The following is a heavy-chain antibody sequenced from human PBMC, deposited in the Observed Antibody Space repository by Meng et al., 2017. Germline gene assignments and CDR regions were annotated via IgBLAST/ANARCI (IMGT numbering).Heavy chain of an antibody. CDR1: GGSISSNGYY. CDR2: IYHSGST. CDR3: ARRRGGSGRDC. J-gene: IGHJ4*02. D-gene: IGHD3-10*01. Sequence: QLQLQESGPGLVKPSETLSLACTVSGGSISSNGYYLDWVRQPPGKGLEWIGAIYHSGSTSYNPSLQSRVTMFVDTSKNQFSLMLTSVTATDTAVYYCARRRGGSGRDCWGQGTLVTVSS. V-gene: IGHV4-39*01.